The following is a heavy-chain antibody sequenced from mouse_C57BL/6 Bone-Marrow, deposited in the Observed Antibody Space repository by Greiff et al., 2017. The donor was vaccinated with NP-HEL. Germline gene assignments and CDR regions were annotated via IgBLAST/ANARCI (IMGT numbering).Heavy chain of an antibody. V-gene: IGHV1-82*01. CDR1: GYAFSSSW. J-gene: IGHJ3*01. CDR2: IYPGGGDT. Sequence: VQRVESGPELVKPGASVKISCKASGYAFSSSWMNWVKQRPGQGLEWIGRIYPGGGDTNYNGKFKGKATLTADKSSSTAYMQLSSLTSEDSAVSRRASRVYCTMMTSGVADRGQAIMVT. CDR3: ASRVYCTMMTSGVAD. D-gene: IGHD2-4*01.